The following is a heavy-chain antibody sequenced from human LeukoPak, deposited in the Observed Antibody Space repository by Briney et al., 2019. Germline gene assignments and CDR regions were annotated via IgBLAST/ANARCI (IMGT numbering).Heavy chain of an antibody. V-gene: IGHV4-59*08. Sequence: PSETLSLTCTVSGASISSYFWSWIRQPPGKGLEWIGYIYDSGSTNYNPSLKSRVTISLDTSKNHFSLKPSSVTAADTALYYCARQMYLGGMDVWGQGTTVTVSS. CDR1: GASISSYF. J-gene: IGHJ6*02. D-gene: IGHD2-8*01. CDR3: ARQMYLGGMDV. CDR2: IYDSGST.